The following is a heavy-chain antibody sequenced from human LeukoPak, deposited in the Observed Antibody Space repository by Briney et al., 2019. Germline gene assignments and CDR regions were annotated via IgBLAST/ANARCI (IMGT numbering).Heavy chain of an antibody. V-gene: IGHV3-48*03. CDR1: GLTFSSYE. CDR3: AELGITMIGGV. J-gene: IGHJ6*04. Sequence: PGGSLRLSCAASGLTFSSYEMNWVRQAPGKGLEWVSYISSSGSTIYYADSVKGRFTISRDNAKNSLYLQMNSLRAKDTAVYYCAELGITMIGGVWGKGTTVTISS. D-gene: IGHD3-10*02. CDR2: ISSSGSTI.